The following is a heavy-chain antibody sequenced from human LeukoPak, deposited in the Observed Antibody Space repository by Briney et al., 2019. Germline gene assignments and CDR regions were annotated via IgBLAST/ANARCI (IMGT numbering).Heavy chain of an antibody. J-gene: IGHJ4*02. Sequence: PGGSLRLSCAASGFTFSSYAMHWVRQAPGKGLEWVAVISYDGSNKYYADSVKGRFIISRDNSKNTLYLQMNSLRAEDTAVYYCASDRDGYNYLRYWGQGTLVTVSS. CDR2: ISYDGSNK. D-gene: IGHD5-12*01. CDR3: ASDRDGYNYLRY. CDR1: GFTFSSYA. V-gene: IGHV3-30-3*01.